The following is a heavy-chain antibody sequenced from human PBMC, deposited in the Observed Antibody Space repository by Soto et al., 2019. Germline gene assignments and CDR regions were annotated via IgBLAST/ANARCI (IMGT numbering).Heavy chain of an antibody. CDR1: GDSVSSGAYY. CDR3: ARVKRSTSRLDP. Sequence: PSETLSLTCSVSGDSVSSGAYYWSWIRQPPGKGLEWIVYVYFSGSTSYNPSLETGVTILVDTSKNQFSLKLTSVTPADTAIYYCARVKRSTSRLDPWGQGTLVTVSS. D-gene: IGHD1-26*01. J-gene: IGHJ5*02. CDR2: VYFSGST. V-gene: IGHV4-61*08.